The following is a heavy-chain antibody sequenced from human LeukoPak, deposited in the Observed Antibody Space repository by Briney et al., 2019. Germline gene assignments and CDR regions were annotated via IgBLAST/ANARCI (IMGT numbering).Heavy chain of an antibody. J-gene: IGHJ4*02. D-gene: IGHD3-22*01. CDR2: ISGGGGTT. CDR3: AKDRYFDSSGLRGNYYFDY. CDR1: RFTFSSYA. Sequence: QPGGSLRLSCAASRFTFSSYAMSWVRQTPGKGLEWVPAISGGGGTTYYADSVKGRFTISRDNSRKTLYLQMNSLRAEDTAIYYCAKDRYFDSSGLRGNYYFDYWGQGTLVTVSS. V-gene: IGHV3-23*01.